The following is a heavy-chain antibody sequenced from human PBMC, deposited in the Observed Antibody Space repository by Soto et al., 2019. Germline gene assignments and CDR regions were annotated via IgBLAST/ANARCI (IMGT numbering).Heavy chain of an antibody. CDR2: IYYSGTT. Sequence: TLSLTCIVSGDSINSRSYYWGWIRQPPGKGLEWIGSIYYSGTTYYNSSLKSRITISVDTSRNQFSLRLSSVTAADTAVYYCVRRGAGASDFDFWGQGILVTVSS. V-gene: IGHV4-39*01. J-gene: IGHJ4*02. CDR1: GDSINSRSYY. CDR3: VRRGAGASDFDF. D-gene: IGHD1-26*01.